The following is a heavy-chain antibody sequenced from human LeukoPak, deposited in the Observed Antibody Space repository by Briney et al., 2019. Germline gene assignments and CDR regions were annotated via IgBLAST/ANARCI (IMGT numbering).Heavy chain of an antibody. CDR3: ARGRGYSYGSNWFDP. CDR1: GYTFTSSY. D-gene: IGHD5-18*01. J-gene: IGHJ5*02. CDR2: ISAYNGRT. Sequence: GASVKVSCKASGYTFTSSYINWVRQAPGQRLEWMGWISAYNGRTNYAQKFQGRVTMTTDSSTSTAYMDLTSLRSDDTAVYYCARGRGYSYGSNWFDPWGQGTLVTVSS. V-gene: IGHV1-18*01.